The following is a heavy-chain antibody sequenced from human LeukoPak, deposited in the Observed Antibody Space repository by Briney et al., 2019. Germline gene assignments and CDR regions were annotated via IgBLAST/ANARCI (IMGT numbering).Heavy chain of an antibody. CDR1: GGTFSSYA. V-gene: IGHV1-69*04. CDR2: IIPIVGIA. D-gene: IGHD2-2*01. Sequence: ASVKVSCKASGGTFSSYAISWVRQAPGQGLEWMGRIIPIVGIANYAQKFQGRVTITADKSTSTAYMELSSLRSEDTAVYYCARNYCSSTSCYRYPYYYYGMDVWGQGTTVTVSS. CDR3: ARNYCSSTSCYRYPYYYYGMDV. J-gene: IGHJ6*02.